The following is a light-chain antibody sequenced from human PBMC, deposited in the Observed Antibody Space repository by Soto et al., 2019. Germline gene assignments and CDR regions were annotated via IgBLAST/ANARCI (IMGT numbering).Light chain of an antibody. CDR3: QHYNSYSEA. Sequence: DIHMTQSPSTLSASVLDIVTITCLASQSISSWLAWYQQKPGKAPKLLIYDASTLESGVPSRFSGSGSGTEFTLTINSLQPDDFATYYCQHYNSYSEAFGQGTKVDIK. J-gene: IGKJ1*01. CDR2: DAS. CDR1: QSISSW. V-gene: IGKV1-5*01.